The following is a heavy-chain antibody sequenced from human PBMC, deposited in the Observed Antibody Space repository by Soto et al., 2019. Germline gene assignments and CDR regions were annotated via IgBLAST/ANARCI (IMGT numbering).Heavy chain of an antibody. CDR2: IYYSGST. J-gene: IGHJ5*02. Sequence: PSETLSLTCTVSGGSISSYYWSWIRQPPGKGLEWIGYIYYSGSTNYNPSLKSRVTISVDTSKNQFSLKLSSVTAAGTAVYYCARARTERFDPWGQGTLVTVSS. V-gene: IGHV4-59*01. CDR3: ARARTERFDP. CDR1: GGSISSYY.